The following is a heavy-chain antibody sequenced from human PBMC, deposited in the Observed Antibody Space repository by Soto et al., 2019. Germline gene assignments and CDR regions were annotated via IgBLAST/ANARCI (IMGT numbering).Heavy chain of an antibody. CDR2: IKSKTDGGTT. D-gene: IGHD3-16*02. J-gene: IGHJ4*02. V-gene: IGHV3-15*01. CDR3: TTMDYVWGSYRYRGFDY. Sequence: VGSLRLSCAASGFTFSNAWMSWVRQAPGKGLEWVGRIKSKTDGGTTDYAAPVKGRFTISRDDSKNTLYLQMNSLKTEDTAVYYCTTMDYVWGSYRYRGFDYWGQGTLVTVSS. CDR1: GFTFSNAW.